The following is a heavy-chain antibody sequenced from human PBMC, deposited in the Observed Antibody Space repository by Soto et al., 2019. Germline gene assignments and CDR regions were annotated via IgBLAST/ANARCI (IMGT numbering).Heavy chain of an antibody. D-gene: IGHD5-12*01. CDR1: GGTFSSYA. CDR2: IIPIFGTA. CDR3: ARKVEMATIVEFGRFGYYFDY. Sequence: AASVKVSCKASGGTFSSYAISWVRQAPGQGLEWMGGIIPIFGTANYAQKFQGRVTITADESTSTAYMELSSLRSEDTAVYYCARKVEMATIVEFGRFGYYFDYWGQGTLVTVSS. V-gene: IGHV1-69*13. J-gene: IGHJ4*02.